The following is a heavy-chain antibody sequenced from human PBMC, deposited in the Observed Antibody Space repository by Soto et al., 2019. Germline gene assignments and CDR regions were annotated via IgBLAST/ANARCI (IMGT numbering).Heavy chain of an antibody. J-gene: IGHJ6*03. CDR2: INHSGST. D-gene: IGHD2-2*01. V-gene: IGHV4-34*01. Sequence: SETLSLTCAAYGGSFSGYYWSWIRQPPGKGLEWIGEINHSGSTNYNPSLKSRVTISVDTSKNQFSLKLSSVTAADTAVYYCARTEGYCSSTSCYPLYYYYYYMDVWGKGTTVTVSS. CDR1: GGSFSGYY. CDR3: ARTEGYCSSTSCYPLYYYYYYMDV.